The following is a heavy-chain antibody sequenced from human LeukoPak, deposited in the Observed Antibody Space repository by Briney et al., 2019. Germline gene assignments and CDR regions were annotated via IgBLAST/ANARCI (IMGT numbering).Heavy chain of an antibody. D-gene: IGHD2-15*01. J-gene: IGHJ5*02. CDR1: GGTFSSYA. V-gene: IGHV1-69*05. Sequence: AASVKVSCKASGGTFSSYAISWVRQAPGQGLEWMGGIIPIFGTANYAQKFQGRVTITTDESTSTAYMELSSLRSEDTAVYYCASMVVAATSGWFDPWGQGTLVTVSS. CDR2: IIPIFGTA. CDR3: ASMVVAATSGWFDP.